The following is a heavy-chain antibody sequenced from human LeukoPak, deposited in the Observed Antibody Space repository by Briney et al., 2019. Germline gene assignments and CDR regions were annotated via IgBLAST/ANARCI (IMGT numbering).Heavy chain of an antibody. V-gene: IGHV4-59*01. CDR2: IYYDGIT. Sequence: PSETLSLTCTVSGGYISTYYWSWMRQPPGKRLEWIGHIYYDGITNYNPSLKSRVTISVDASKNQFSLKLSSVTAADTDVYYCARYRGLWFGESNRYYYHYIDVWGKGTTVTVSS. CDR1: GGYISTYY. CDR3: ARYRGLWFGESNRYYYHYIDV. J-gene: IGHJ6*03. D-gene: IGHD3-10*01.